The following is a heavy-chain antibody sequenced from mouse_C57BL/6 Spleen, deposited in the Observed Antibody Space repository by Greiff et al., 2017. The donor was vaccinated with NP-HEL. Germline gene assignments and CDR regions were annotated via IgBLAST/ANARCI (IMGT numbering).Heavy chain of an antibody. Sequence: EVMLVESEGGLVQPGSSMKLSCTASGFTFSDYYMAWVRQVPEKGLEWVANINYDGSSTYYLDSLKSRFIISRDNAKNILYLQMSSLKSEDTATYYCARDLTGAFDYRGQGTTLTVSS. CDR2: INYDGSST. V-gene: IGHV5-16*01. CDR3: ARDLTGAFDY. J-gene: IGHJ2*01. CDR1: GFTFSDYY. D-gene: IGHD4-1*01.